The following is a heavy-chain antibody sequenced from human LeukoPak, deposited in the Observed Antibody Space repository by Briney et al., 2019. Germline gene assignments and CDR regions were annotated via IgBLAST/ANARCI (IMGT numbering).Heavy chain of an antibody. V-gene: IGHV4-39*01. CDR3: ARQYSK. J-gene: IGHJ4*02. CDR2: ISYSGAS. D-gene: IGHD5-12*01. Sequence: PSETLSLTCTVSGVSINTGGDYWGWIRQTRGKGLEWIASISYSGASFYNPSLKSRVTISRDTSKNQFSLRLTSVSAADTAVYYCARQYSKWGQGTLLTVSS. CDR1: GVSINTGGDY.